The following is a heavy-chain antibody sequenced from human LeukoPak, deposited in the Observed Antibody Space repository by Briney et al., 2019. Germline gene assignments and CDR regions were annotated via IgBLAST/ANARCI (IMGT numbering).Heavy chain of an antibody. CDR1: GTIFSKYW. J-gene: IGHJ4*02. CDR3: ATSWDY. Sequence: GGSLRLSCEASGTIFSKYWMSWVRQAPGKGLEWVANIKQDGSEKYYLDSVKGRFTISRDNAKNSLYLHMNSLRADDTAVYYCATSWDYWGQGTLVTVSS. CDR2: IKQDGSEK. V-gene: IGHV3-7*01.